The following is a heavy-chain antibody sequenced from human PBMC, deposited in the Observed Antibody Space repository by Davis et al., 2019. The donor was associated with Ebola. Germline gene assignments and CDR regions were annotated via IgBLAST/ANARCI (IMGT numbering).Heavy chain of an antibody. Sequence: GGSLRLSCAASGFTFSGYWMHWVRQAPGKGLEWVSSISSSSSYIYYADSVKGRFTISRDNAKNSLYLQMNSLRDEDTAVYYCAKGSVTIFGVAPDYYGMDVWGKGTTVTVSS. CDR3: AKGSVTIFGVAPDYYGMDV. D-gene: IGHD3-3*01. V-gene: IGHV3-21*01. CDR1: GFTFSGYW. J-gene: IGHJ6*04. CDR2: ISSSSSYI.